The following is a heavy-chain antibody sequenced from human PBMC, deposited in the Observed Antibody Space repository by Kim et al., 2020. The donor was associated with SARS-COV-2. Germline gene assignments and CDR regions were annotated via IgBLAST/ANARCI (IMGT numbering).Heavy chain of an antibody. CDR1: GFTFTSSA. CDR2: IVVGSGNT. D-gene: IGHD2-15*01. CDR3: AARGRWQYYYYGMDV. V-gene: IGHV1-58*01. Sequence: SVKVSCKASGFTFTSSAVQWVRQARGQRLEWIGWIVVGSGNTNYAQKFQERVTITRDMSTSTAYMELSSLRSEDTAVYYCAARGRWQYYYYGMDVWGQGTTVTVSS. J-gene: IGHJ6*02.